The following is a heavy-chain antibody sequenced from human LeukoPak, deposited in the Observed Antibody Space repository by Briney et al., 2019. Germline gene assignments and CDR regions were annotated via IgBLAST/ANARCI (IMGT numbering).Heavy chain of an antibody. Sequence: PGGSLRLSCAASGFTFSSYSMNWVRQAPGKGLEWVSSISSSSSYIYYADSVKGRFTISRDNAKNSLYLQMNSLRAEDTAVYYCARSQDIVVVVAVPYYYYMDVWGKGTTVTVSS. D-gene: IGHD2-15*01. CDR3: ARSQDIVVVVAVPYYYYMDV. J-gene: IGHJ6*03. CDR1: GFTFSSYS. CDR2: ISSSSSYI. V-gene: IGHV3-21*01.